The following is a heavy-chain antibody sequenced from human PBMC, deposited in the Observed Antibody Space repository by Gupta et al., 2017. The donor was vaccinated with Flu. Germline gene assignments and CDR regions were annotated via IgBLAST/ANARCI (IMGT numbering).Heavy chain of an antibody. Sequence: QVQLVESGGGVVQPGRSLRLSCAASGFTFSSYGMHWVRQAPGKGLEWVAVISYDGSNKYYADSVKGRFTISRDNSKNTLYLQMNSLRAEDTAVYYCAKDRVSSSWTHYFDYWGQGTLVTVSS. D-gene: IGHD6-6*01. J-gene: IGHJ4*02. CDR1: GFTFSSYG. CDR2: ISYDGSNK. CDR3: AKDRVSSSWTHYFDY. V-gene: IGHV3-30*18.